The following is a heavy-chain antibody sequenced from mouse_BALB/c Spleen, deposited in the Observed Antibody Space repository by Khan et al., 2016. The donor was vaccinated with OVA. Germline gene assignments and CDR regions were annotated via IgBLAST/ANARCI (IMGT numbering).Heavy chain of an antibody. CDR2: INTYTGEP. CDR1: GYTFTNYV. CDR3: ARFHGGY. V-gene: IGHV9-3-1*01. Sequence: QIQLVQSGPELKKPGETVKISCKASGYTFTNYVMNWVKQSPGKGLKWMGWINTYTGEPTYDDDFKGRFAFSLETSASTAFLQINSLKNEDTATDFCARFHGGYWGQGTTLTVSS. J-gene: IGHJ2*01.